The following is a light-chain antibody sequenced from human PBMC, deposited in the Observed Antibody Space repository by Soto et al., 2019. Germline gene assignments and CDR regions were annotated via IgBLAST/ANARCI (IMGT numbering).Light chain of an antibody. J-gene: IGLJ2*01. CDR2: LERSGSY. Sequence: QSVLTQSSSASASLGSSVKLTCTLSSGHSTYIIAWHQQQPGKAPRYLMKLERSGSYNKGSGVPDRFSGSSSGADRYLTISNLQSEDEADYYCETWYNNPYGVFGGGTQLTVL. CDR3: ETWYNNPYGV. CDR1: SGHSTYI. V-gene: IGLV4-60*03.